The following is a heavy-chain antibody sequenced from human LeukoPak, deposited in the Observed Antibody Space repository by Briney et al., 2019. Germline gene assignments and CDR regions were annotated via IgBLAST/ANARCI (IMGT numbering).Heavy chain of an antibody. V-gene: IGHV4-30-4*08. J-gene: IGHJ3*02. CDR1: GGSISSGDYC. CDR2: IYYSGST. CDR3: ASGNWYAFDI. D-gene: IGHD2/OR15-2a*01. Sequence: SQTLSLTCTVSGGSISSGDYCWSWIRQPPGKGLEWIGYIYYSGSTYYNPSLKSRVTISVDTSKNQFSLKLSSVTAADTAVYYCASGNWYAFDIWGQGTMATVSS.